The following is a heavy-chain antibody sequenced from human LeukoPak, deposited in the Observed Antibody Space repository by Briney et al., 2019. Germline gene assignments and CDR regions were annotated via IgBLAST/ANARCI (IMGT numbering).Heavy chain of an antibody. D-gene: IGHD6-6*01. V-gene: IGHV3-7*01. J-gene: IGHJ3*01. Sequence: GGSLRLSCAASGFPFTSYWMTWVRQAPGKGLEWVANINQHGSETNYLDSVKGRFIISRDSAKNSLFLQMNNLRPEDTALCYCARPLVIDLWGQGTMVTVSS. CDR1: GFPFTSYW. CDR2: INQHGSET. CDR3: ARPLVIDL.